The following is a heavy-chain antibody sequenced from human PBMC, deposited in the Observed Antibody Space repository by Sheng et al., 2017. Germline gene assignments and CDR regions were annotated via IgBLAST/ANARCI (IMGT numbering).Heavy chain of an antibody. CDR2: INPNSGGT. CDR1: GYTFTGYY. V-gene: IGHV1-2*02. CDR3: ARDQTYTSSPWNFDY. Sequence: QVQLVQSGAEVKKPGASVKVSCKASGYTFTGYYMHWVRQAPGQGLEWMGWINPNSGGTNYAQKFQGRVTMTRDTSISTAYMELSRLRSDDTAVYYCARDQTYTSSPWNFDYWGQGTLVTVSS. D-gene: IGHD6-6*01. J-gene: IGHJ4*02.